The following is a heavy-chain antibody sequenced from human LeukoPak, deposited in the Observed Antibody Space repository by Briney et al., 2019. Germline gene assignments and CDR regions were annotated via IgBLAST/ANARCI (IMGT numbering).Heavy chain of an antibody. CDR2: ISYDGSNK. CDR3: AKDGCSPSCYNYHYYYVDV. D-gene: IGHD2-2*02. Sequence: GGSLRLSCAASGFTFSSYGMHWVRQAPGKGLEWVAVISYDGSNKYYADSVKGRFTISRDNSKNMLYLQMNSLRAEDTAVYYCAKDGCSPSCYNYHYYYVDVWGKGTTVTVSS. CDR1: GFTFSSYG. V-gene: IGHV3-30*18. J-gene: IGHJ6*03.